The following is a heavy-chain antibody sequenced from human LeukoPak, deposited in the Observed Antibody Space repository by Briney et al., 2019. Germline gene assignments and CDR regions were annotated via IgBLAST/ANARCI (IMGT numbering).Heavy chain of an antibody. CDR2: NDHTGST. Sequence: SETLSLTCGVYGGSFRGYYWSWIRQPPGKGVGWNVENDHTGSTNYNPSLKSLVTISVDTLKIQFSLKLSSVTAADTGVYYCARATPKYGSGGGGLEYWGQGTLVTVSS. J-gene: IGHJ4*02. CDR1: GGSFRGYY. D-gene: IGHD3-10*01. CDR3: ARATPKYGSGGGGLEY. V-gene: IGHV4-34*01.